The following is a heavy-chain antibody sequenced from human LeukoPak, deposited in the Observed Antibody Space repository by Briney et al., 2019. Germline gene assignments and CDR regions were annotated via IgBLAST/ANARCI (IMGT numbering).Heavy chain of an antibody. CDR2: ISSSSSYI. J-gene: IGHJ4*02. Sequence: PGGSLRLSCAASGFTFSSYSMNWVRQAPGKGLEWVSSISSSSSYIYYADSVKGRFTISRDNAKNSLYLQMNSLRAEDTAVYYCARTVPAATPFDYWGQGTLVTVSS. CDR1: GFTFSSYS. V-gene: IGHV3-21*01. D-gene: IGHD2-2*01. CDR3: ARTVPAATPFDY.